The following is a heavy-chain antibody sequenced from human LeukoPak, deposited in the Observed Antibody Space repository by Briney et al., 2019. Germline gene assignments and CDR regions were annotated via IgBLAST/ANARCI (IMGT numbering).Heavy chain of an antibody. D-gene: IGHD3-10*01. CDR1: GGSISSYY. Sequence: PSETLSLTCTVSGGSISSYYWSWIRQPPGKGLEWIVYIYYSGSTNCNPSLKSRVTISVDTSKNQFSLKLSSVTAADTAVYYCAREGLTMVRGVSPYYYYYYMDVWGKGTTVTISS. CDR2: IYYSGST. CDR3: AREGLTMVRGVSPYYYYYYMDV. J-gene: IGHJ6*03. V-gene: IGHV4-59*12.